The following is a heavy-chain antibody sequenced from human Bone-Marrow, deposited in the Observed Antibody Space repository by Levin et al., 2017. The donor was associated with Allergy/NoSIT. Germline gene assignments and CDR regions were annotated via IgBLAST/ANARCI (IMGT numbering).Heavy chain of an antibody. CDR1: GGTFSTYG. V-gene: IGHV1-69*13. D-gene: IGHD7-27*01. CDR3: AAGTTGDRAFDI. J-gene: IGHJ3*02. CDR2: ITPMFGAA. Sequence: SVKVSCKASGGTFSTYGFVWVRQAPGQGLEWMGGITPMFGAADFAQKFQGRVTITADESTSTTYMELSSLTSDDTAVYRCAAGTTGDRAFDIWGHGTVVTVSS.